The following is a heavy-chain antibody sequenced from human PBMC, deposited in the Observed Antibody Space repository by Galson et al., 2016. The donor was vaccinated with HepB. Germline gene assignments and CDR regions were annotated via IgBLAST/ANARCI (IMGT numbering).Heavy chain of an antibody. J-gene: IGHJ5*01. Sequence: SLRLSCAASEFVFRNYAMAWVRQAPGKGLEWVSGISGNGDKTYYAASVKGRFTLSRDNSRNTLHLELKSLRVDDTAVYYCARIFLEELSGGLVWLDSWGLGTRVSVSS. CDR3: ARIFLEELSGGLVWLDS. V-gene: IGHV3-23*01. D-gene: IGHD2-8*02. CDR2: ISGNGDKT. CDR1: EFVFRNYA.